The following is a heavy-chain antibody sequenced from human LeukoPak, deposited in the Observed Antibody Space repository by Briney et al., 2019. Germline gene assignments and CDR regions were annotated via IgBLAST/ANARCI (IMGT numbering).Heavy chain of an antibody. V-gene: IGHV4-30-4*08. Sequence: SETLSLTCTVSGGSISSGDYYWSWIRQPPGKGLEWIGYIYYSGSTYYNPSLKSRVTISVDTSKNQFSLKLSSVTAADTAVYYCARASSGYHDSSGYFSLRYWGQGTLVTVSS. D-gene: IGHD3-22*01. CDR3: ARASSGYHDSSGYFSLRY. CDR2: IYYSGST. J-gene: IGHJ4*02. CDR1: GGSISSGDYY.